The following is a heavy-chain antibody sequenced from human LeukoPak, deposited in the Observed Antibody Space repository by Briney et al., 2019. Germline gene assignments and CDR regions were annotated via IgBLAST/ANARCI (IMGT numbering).Heavy chain of an antibody. CDR2: INPNSGGT. Sequence: GASVKVSCKASGYTFTGYYMHWVRQAPGQGLEWMGWINPNSGGTNYAQKFQGRVTMTRDTSISTAYMELSGLRSDDTAVYYCARAYVWGSYRYYFDYWGQGTLVTVSS. CDR3: ARAYVWGSYRYYFDY. D-gene: IGHD3-16*02. V-gene: IGHV1-2*02. J-gene: IGHJ4*02. CDR1: GYTFTGYY.